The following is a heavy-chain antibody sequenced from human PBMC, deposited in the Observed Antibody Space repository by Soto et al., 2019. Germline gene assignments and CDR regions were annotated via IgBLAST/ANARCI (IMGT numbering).Heavy chain of an antibody. Sequence: EVQLVRSGAEVKKPGESLRISCKGSGYNFTSYWISWVRQMPGKGLEWMGRFDPSDSYTHYSPSFQGHITFSADKSISTADLQWSSLKASDIATYYCARRNDWFDPWGQGTLVTVYS. V-gene: IGHV5-10-1*01. CDR3: ARRNDWFDP. J-gene: IGHJ5*02. CDR2: FDPSDSYT. CDR1: GYNFTSYW. D-gene: IGHD1-1*01.